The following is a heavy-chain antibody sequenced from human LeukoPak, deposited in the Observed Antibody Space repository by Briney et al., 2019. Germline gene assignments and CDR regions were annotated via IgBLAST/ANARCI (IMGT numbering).Heavy chain of an antibody. J-gene: IGHJ4*02. CDR1: GYRFTGYY. CDR3: ARAGYGSGSYSFGFQGFDF. CDR2: INPKSGDP. D-gene: IGHD3-10*01. V-gene: IGHV1-2*02. Sequence: ASVKVSCKTSGYRFTGYYMHWVRQAPGQGLEWMGWINPKSGDPIYVQKFQGRVTMTRDTSISTAYMELSGLTFDDTAVYFCARAGYGSGSYSFGFQGFDFWGQGTPVTVAS.